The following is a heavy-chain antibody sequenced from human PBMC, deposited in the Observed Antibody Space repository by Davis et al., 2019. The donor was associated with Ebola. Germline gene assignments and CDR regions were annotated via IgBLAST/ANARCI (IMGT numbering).Heavy chain of an antibody. CDR2: IHHSGST. Sequence: MPSETLSLTCAVSGGPTSSSNWWSWVRQPPGKGLEWIGEIHHSGSTNYNPSLKSRVTMFLDKSLNQFSLKMSSVTAADTAVYYGARVLFSVWNYEALDIWGQGTTVTVSS. V-gene: IGHV4-4*02. CDR1: GGPTSSSNW. J-gene: IGHJ3*02. CDR3: ARVLFSVWNYEALDI. D-gene: IGHD1-7*01.